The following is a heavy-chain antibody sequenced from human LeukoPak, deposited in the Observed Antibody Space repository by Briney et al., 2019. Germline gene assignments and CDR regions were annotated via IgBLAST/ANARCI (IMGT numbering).Heavy chain of an antibody. J-gene: IGHJ6*02. V-gene: IGHV3-53*01. CDR1: GFSVSGHY. D-gene: IGHD3-22*01. CDR2: LYTDGTT. Sequence: GGSLRLSCAASGFSVSGHYMSWVRQAPGKGLEWVSILYTDGTTYYADSVRGRFTISRDSSTNTLYLQMSSLRADDTAVYFCARDRPYYDKGDMDVWGQGTMVTVSS. CDR3: ARDRPYYDKGDMDV.